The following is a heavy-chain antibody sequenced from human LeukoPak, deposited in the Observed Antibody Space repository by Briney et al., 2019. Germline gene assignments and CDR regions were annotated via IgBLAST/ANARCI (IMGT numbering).Heavy chain of an antibody. V-gene: IGHV3-30*04. CDR1: RFTFSSYA. J-gene: IGHJ3*02. CDR2: ISYDGSNK. CDR3: ARDLWKDAFDI. Sequence: PGGSLRLSCAASRFTFSSYAMHWVRQAPGKGLEWVAVISYDGSNKYYADSVKGRFTISRDNSKNTLYLQMNSLRAEDTAVYYCARDLWKDAFDIWGQGTMVTVSS. D-gene: IGHD1-1*01.